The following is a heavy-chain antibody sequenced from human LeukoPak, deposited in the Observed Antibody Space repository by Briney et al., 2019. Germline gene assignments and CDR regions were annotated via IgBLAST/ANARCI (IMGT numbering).Heavy chain of an antibody. D-gene: IGHD3-22*01. CDR3: ARGDSSGYYLTFDY. CDR1: GGSISSYY. J-gene: IGHJ4*02. V-gene: IGHV4-4*09. CDR2: IYTSGST. Sequence: PSETLSLTCTVSGGSISSYYWSWIRQPPGKGLEWIGYIYTSGSTNYNPSLKSRVTISVNTSKNQFSLKLSSVTAADTAVYYCARGDSSGYYLTFDYWGQGTLVTVSS.